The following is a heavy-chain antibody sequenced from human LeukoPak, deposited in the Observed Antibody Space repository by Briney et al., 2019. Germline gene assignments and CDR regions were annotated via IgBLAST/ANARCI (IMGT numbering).Heavy chain of an antibody. CDR3: AREYCSGGSCYSFDY. V-gene: IGHV1-3*01. CDR2: INAGNGNI. J-gene: IGHJ4*02. CDR1: GHTSTTYA. D-gene: IGHD2-15*01. Sequence: ASVKVSCKASGHTSTTYAIHWVRQAPGQGLEWMGWINAGNGNIKYSQKLQGRVTITGDTSTSTVYMELSSLRSEDTAVYYCAREYCSGGSCYSFDYWGQGTLVTVSS.